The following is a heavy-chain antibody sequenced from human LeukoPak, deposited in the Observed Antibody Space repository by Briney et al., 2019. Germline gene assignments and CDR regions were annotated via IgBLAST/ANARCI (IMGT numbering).Heavy chain of an antibody. CDR3: ASGEMVDRFDY. CDR2: ISSSSSYI. Sequence: TGGSLRLSCAASGFTFSSYSMNWVRQAPGKGLEWASSISSSSSYIYYADSVKGRFTISRDNAKNSLYLQMNSLRAEDTAVYYCASGEMVDRFDYWGQGTLVTVSS. V-gene: IGHV3-21*01. J-gene: IGHJ4*02. D-gene: IGHD2-8*01. CDR1: GFTFSSYS.